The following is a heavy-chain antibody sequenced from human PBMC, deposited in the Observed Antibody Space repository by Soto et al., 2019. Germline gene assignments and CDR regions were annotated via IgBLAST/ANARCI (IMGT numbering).Heavy chain of an antibody. Sequence: PSETLSLTCTVSGGSISSYYWSWIRQPAGKGLEWIGRIYTSGSTNYNPSLKSRVTMSVDTSKNQFSLKLSSVTAADTAVYYCARASLHCSSTSCYKSAYYGMDVWGQGTTVTVSS. CDR1: GGSISSYY. CDR3: ARASLHCSSTSCYKSAYYGMDV. CDR2: IYTSGST. J-gene: IGHJ6*02. V-gene: IGHV4-4*07. D-gene: IGHD2-2*02.